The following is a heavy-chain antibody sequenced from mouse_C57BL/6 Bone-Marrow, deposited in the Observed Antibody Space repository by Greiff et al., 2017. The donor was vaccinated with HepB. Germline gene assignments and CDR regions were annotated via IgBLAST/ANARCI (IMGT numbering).Heavy chain of an antibody. J-gene: IGHJ1*03. CDR1: GYSFTGYF. V-gene: IGHV1-20*01. D-gene: IGHD1-1*01. CDR2: INPYNGDT. CDR3: ARATTVVANFDV. Sequence: EVQLQQSGPELVKPGDSVKISCKASGYSFTGYFMNWVMQSHGKSLEWIGRINPYNGDTFYNQKFKGKATLTVDKSSSTAHMELRSLTSADSAVYYCARATTVVANFDVWGTGTTVTVSS.